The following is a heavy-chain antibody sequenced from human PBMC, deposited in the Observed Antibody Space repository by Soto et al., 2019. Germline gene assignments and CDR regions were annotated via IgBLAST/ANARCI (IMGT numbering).Heavy chain of an antibody. J-gene: IGHJ6*02. CDR3: ARDRNWKGYYGMDV. V-gene: IGHV4-59*11. D-gene: IGHD1-1*01. CDR1: GASISSHY. CDR2: IYYSGST. Sequence: SETLSLTCTVSGASISSHYWSWIRQPPGKGLEWIGYIYYSGSTNYNPSLKSRVTISVDTSKNQFSLRLSSVTAADTAVYYCARDRNWKGYYGMDVWGQGTTVTSP.